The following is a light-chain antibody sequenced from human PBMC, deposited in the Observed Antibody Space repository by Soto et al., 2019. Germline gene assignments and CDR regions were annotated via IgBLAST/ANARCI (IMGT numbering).Light chain of an antibody. CDR3: QQYNSWPRT. V-gene: IGKV1-5*03. CDR2: GAS. J-gene: IGKJ1*01. CDR1: ESISTW. Sequence: DIQMTQSPSSLAASVGYIVTITCRASESISTWLAWYQQKPGKAPKLLIYGASSLESGVPPRFSGDGSETDFTLTINSLQTEDFGLYYCQQYNSWPRTFGQGTKVDIK.